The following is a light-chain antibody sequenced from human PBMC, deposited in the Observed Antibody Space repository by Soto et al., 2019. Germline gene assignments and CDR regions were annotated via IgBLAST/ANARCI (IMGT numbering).Light chain of an antibody. J-gene: IGKJ5*01. Sequence: ELVMTQSPATLSVSPGERVTLSCRASQSFSSNLSWYQHKPGQAPRLLIYGASTTATDVPPRFSGSGSGTEFTLTISNLQSEDFAVYYCQQYNDWPRTFGQGTRLENK. CDR1: QSFSSN. V-gene: IGKV3-15*01. CDR2: GAS. CDR3: QQYNDWPRT.